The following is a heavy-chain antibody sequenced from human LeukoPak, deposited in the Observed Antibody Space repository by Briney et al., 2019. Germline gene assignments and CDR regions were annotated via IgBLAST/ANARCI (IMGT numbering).Heavy chain of an antibody. CDR1: GYTFSDYY. V-gene: IGHV1-2*02. CDR2: IVPNSGGT. D-gene: IGHD7-27*01. CDR3: ARGPAWGLDY. J-gene: IGHJ4*02. Sequence: GASVKVSCKASGYTFSDYYIHWVRQAPGEGLEWMGWIVPNSGGTSFAQNFQGRVTMTRDTSITTTYMELSSLRSDDTAVYYCARGPAWGLDYWGQGTLVTVSS.